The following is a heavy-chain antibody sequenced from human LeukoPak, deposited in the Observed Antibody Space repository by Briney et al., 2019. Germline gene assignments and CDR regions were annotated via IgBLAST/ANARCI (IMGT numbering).Heavy chain of an antibody. CDR1: GHTFTGFY. J-gene: IGHJ4*02. D-gene: IGHD2-2*01. V-gene: IGHV1-2*02. CDR3: VREDFIVIPAAMRGDY. CDR2: INPDRGGT. Sequence: ASVKVSCKASGHTFTGFYIHWARQAPGQGLEWMGWINPDRGGTNYAQKFQGRVTLTRDTSINTAYMELSGLTSDDTAVYYCVREDFIVIPAAMRGDYWGQGTLVIVSS.